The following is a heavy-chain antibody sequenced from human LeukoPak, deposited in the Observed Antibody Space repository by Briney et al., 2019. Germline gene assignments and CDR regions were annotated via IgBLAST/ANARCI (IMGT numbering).Heavy chain of an antibody. CDR1: GFTFRDYH. Sequence: GGSLRLSCAASGFTFRDYHMNWIRQAPGKGLEWVAQINQDGSEEYYMDSVKARFTISRDNAKNSMFLQMNSLRAEDTAVYYCVRDGGVSGYDLLDYWGQGTLVTVSS. J-gene: IGHJ4*02. D-gene: IGHD5-12*01. V-gene: IGHV3-7*01. CDR2: INQDGSEE. CDR3: VRDGGVSGYDLLDY.